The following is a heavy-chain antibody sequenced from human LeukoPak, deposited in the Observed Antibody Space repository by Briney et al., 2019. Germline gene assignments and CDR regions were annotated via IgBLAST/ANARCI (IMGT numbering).Heavy chain of an antibody. J-gene: IGHJ5*02. D-gene: IGHD6-25*01. CDR2: IYSGGST. Sequence: GGSLRLSCAASGFTVSSNYMSWVRQAPGKGLEWVSVIYSGGSTYYADSVKGRFTISRDNSKNTLYLQMNSLRAEDTAVYYCVRSTEVGGFWFDPWGPGSLVIVSS. V-gene: IGHV3-53*01. CDR3: VRSTEVGGFWFDP. CDR1: GFTVSSNY.